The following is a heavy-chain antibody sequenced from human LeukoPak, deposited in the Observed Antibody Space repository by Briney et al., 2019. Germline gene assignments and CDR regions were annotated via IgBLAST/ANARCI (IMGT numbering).Heavy chain of an antibody. CDR1: GFTFSTFA. CDR3: ATYRQVLLSFES. CDR2: IFPSGGEI. V-gene: IGHV3-23*01. Sequence: PGGSLRLSCDASGFTFSTFAMIWVRQPPGKGLEWVSSIFPSGGEIHYADSVRGRFTISRANSKSTLSLQMNSLRAEDTAIYYCATYRQVLLSFESWGQGTLVTVSS. J-gene: IGHJ4*02. D-gene: IGHD2/OR15-2a*01.